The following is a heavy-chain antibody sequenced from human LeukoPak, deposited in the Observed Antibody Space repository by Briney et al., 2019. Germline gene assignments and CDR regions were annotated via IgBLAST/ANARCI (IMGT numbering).Heavy chain of an antibody. D-gene: IGHD7-27*01. Sequence: PGGSLRLSCAASGFAFNSYWMSWVRQTPGKGLEWVATMDGGGSATYYVDSVKGRFTITRDNAKNSLFLQMNSLRSDDTAVYYCARGPPNWGYDYWGPGTLVTVSS. J-gene: IGHJ4*02. CDR3: ARGPPNWGYDY. V-gene: IGHV3-7*03. CDR2: MDGGGSAT. CDR1: GFAFNSYW.